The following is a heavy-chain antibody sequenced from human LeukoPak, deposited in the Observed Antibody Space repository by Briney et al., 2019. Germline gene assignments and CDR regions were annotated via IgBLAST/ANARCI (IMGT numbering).Heavy chain of an antibody. V-gene: IGHV4-39*02. CDR3: ARKRWLQPFDY. D-gene: IGHD5-24*01. CDR1: GDTISSSNYY. CDR2: IYYSGTT. Sequence: SETLSLTCTVSGDTISSSNYYWDWIRQPPGKGLEWIGSIYYSGTTYYSPSLKSRVTISVDTSKNHFSLKLSSVTAADTAVYYCARKRWLQPFDYWGQGTQVTVSS. J-gene: IGHJ4*02.